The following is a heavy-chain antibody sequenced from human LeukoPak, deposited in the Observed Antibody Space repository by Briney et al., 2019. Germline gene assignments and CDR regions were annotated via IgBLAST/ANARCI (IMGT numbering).Heavy chain of an antibody. D-gene: IGHD5-24*01. Sequence: ASVKVSCKASGGTFSSYAISWVRQAPGQGLEWMGRIIPIFGTANYAQKFQGRVTITTDESTSTAYMELSSLRSEDTAVYYCARALLQKYPGATFDIWGQGTMVTVSS. CDR3: ARALLQKYPGATFDI. CDR1: GGTFSSYA. CDR2: IIPIFGTA. V-gene: IGHV1-69*05. J-gene: IGHJ3*02.